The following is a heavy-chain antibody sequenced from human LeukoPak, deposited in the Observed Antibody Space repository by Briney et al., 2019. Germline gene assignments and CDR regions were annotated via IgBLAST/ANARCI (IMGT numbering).Heavy chain of an antibody. CDR3: AKDRDNHLDR. V-gene: IGHV1-2*02. CDR2: INPTSGGA. J-gene: IGHJ5*02. CDR1: GYTFTAYY. Sequence: ASVRVSCKASGYTFTAYYLHWVRQAPGQGLKWMGWINPTSGGANYEQKFQGRVTLTRDTSISTAYMELSSLRSDDTAVYFCAKDRDNHLDRWGQGTLVTVSS. D-gene: IGHD1-14*01.